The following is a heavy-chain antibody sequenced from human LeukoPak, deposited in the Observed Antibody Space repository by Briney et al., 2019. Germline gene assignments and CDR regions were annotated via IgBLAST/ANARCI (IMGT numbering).Heavy chain of an antibody. V-gene: IGHV4-34*01. CDR1: GGSFSGYY. D-gene: IGHD2-2*01. J-gene: IGHJ6*03. CDR2: INHSGST. CDR3: ARVGYCSSTSCYEDMDV. Sequence: SETLSLTCAVYGGSFSGYYWSWIRQPPGKGLEWIGEINHSGSTNYNPSLKSRVTISVDTSKNQFSLKLSSVTAADTAVYYCARVGYCSSTSCYEDMDVWGKGTMVTVSS.